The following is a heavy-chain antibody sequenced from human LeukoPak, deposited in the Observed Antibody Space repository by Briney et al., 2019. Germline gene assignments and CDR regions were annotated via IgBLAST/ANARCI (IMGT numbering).Heavy chain of an antibody. J-gene: IGHJ4*02. CDR2: MNPNSGNT. Sequence: ASVKASCKASVYTFTNYDINWVRQATGQGLEWMGWMNPNSGNTGYAQKFQGRVTMTRNTSISTAYMELSSLRSEDTAVYYCARGGGYYDRSAKYFIRPPEYWGQGTLVTVSS. CDR3: ARGGGYYDRSAKYFIRPPEY. V-gene: IGHV1-8*01. D-gene: IGHD3-22*01. CDR1: VYTFTNYD.